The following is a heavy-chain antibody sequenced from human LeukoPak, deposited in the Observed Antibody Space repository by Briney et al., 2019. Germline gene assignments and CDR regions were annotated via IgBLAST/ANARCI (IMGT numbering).Heavy chain of an antibody. D-gene: IGHD3-22*01. CDR3: ASIPVITMIVVNGGYYFDY. J-gene: IGHJ4*02. CDR1: GGSISSGSYY. CDR2: IYYSGST. Sequence: RASETLSLTCTVSGGSISSGSYYWGWIRQPPGKGLEWIGSIYYSGSTYYNPSLKSRVTISVDTSKNQFSLKLSSVTAADTAVYYCASIPVITMIVVNGGYYFDYWGQGTLVTVSS. V-gene: IGHV4-39*01.